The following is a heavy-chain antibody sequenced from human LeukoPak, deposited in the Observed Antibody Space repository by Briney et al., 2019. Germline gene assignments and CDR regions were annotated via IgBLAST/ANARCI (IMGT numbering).Heavy chain of an antibody. CDR3: ARDGWELLQHYFDF. Sequence: GGSLRLSCAASGFTFSSYAMHWVRQAPGKGLEWVAVISYDGSNKYYADSVKGRFTISRDNSKNTLSLQMNSLRAEDTAVYYCARDGWELLQHYFDFWGQGTLVTVSS. V-gene: IGHV3-30*04. CDR1: GFTFSSYA. CDR2: ISYDGSNK. J-gene: IGHJ4*02. D-gene: IGHD1-26*01.